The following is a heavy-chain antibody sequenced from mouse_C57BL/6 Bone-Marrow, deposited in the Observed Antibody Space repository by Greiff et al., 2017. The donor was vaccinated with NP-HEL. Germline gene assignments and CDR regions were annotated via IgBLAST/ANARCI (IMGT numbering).Heavy chain of an antibody. CDR3: AREAYYSNYDAMDY. CDR2: ISDGGSYT. Sequence: EVMLVESGGGLVKPGGSLKLSCAASGFTFSSYAMSWVRQTPEKRLEWVATISDGGSYTYYPDNVKGRFTISRDNAKNNLYLQMSHLKSEDTAMYYCAREAYYSNYDAMDYWGQGTSVTVSS. D-gene: IGHD2-5*01. J-gene: IGHJ4*01. V-gene: IGHV5-4*01. CDR1: GFTFSSYA.